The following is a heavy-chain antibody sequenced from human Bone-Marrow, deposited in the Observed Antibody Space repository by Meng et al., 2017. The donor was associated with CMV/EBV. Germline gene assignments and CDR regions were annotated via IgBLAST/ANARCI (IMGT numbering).Heavy chain of an antibody. CDR3: GREELVTAAIVFYGVDV. D-gene: IGHD1-26*01. J-gene: IGHJ6*02. CDR1: TFRVTG. CDR2: ISYDGSNE. Sequence: TFRVTGRHWVPQDAGEGLEWVGVISYDGSNERYSDSVKDRLTITRDNSRNALFLQMTSLRPEDTAVYYCGREELVTAAIVFYGVDVWGLGTTVTVSS. V-gene: IGHV3-30*03.